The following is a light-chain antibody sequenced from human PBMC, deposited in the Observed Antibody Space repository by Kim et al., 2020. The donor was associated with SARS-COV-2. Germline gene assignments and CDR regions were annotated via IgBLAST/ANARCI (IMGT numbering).Light chain of an antibody. CDR3: YSTDSSGNHGV. Sequence: SPGQRARITFAGDAFTKRNAYWYRQKPSQAPVLVIYKDSKRPSEIPERFCCSSSETRATLTITGAQMQDVADYYFYSTDSSGNHGVFGGGTQLTVL. V-gene: IGLV3-10*01. J-gene: IGLJ2*01. CDR2: KDS. CDR1: AFTKRN.